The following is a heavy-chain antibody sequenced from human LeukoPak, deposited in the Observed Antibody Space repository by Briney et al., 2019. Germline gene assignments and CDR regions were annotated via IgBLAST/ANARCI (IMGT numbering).Heavy chain of an antibody. CDR1: GGSFSGYS. D-gene: IGHD3-22*01. Sequence: SETLSLTCDVSGGSFSGYSWNWIRQPPGKGLEYIGEINHGGATILNPSLKSRVTISIDTSRNQFSLKLSSVTAADTAVYYCARGRESYYGNSGYSFGRYFDYWGQGTLVTVSS. J-gene: IGHJ4*02. V-gene: IGHV4-34*01. CDR2: INHGGAT. CDR3: ARGRESYYGNSGYSFGRYFDY.